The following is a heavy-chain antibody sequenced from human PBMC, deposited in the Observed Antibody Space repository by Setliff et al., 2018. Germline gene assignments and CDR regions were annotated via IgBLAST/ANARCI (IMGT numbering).Heavy chain of an antibody. CDR1: GGSISSSIYF. V-gene: IGHV4-61*05. CDR3: ARGYYNFLSGYYTPYYFDY. Sequence: ASETLSLTCNVSGGSISSSIYFWGWIRQPPGKGLEWIGYIYYSGNTNYNPSLKSRVTISVDTSKNQFSLKLSSVTAADTAVYFCARGYYNFLSGYYTPYYFDYWGQGTLVTVSS. D-gene: IGHD3-3*01. J-gene: IGHJ4*02. CDR2: IYYSGNT.